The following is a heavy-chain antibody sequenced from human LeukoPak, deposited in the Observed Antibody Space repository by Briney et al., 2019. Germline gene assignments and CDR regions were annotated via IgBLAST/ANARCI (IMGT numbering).Heavy chain of an antibody. CDR3: ARDNAGYDS. D-gene: IGHD5-12*01. Sequence: PGGSLRLSCAASGFTVSSNYMSWVRQAPGKGLEWVSYITTASSPIYYADSVKGRFTVSRDNAKNSLYLQMHSLRVEDTAVYYCARDNAGYDSWGQGTLVTVSS. CDR2: ITTASSPI. V-gene: IGHV3-48*01. J-gene: IGHJ5*02. CDR1: GFTVSSNY.